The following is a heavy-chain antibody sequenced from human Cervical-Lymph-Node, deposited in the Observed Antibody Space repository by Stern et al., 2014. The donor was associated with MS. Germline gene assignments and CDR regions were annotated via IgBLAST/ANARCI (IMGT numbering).Heavy chain of an antibody. J-gene: IGHJ4*02. V-gene: IGHV3-21*01. D-gene: IGHD3-16*01. CDR3: TTRDNYGDY. CDR1: ASTFSAYS. CDR2: IRAGTGST. Sequence: EVQLVESGGGLVKPGGSLRLSCAVSASTFSAYSINWVRHAPGQGLEWVASIRAGTGSTYYAESVKGRLAISRDNDKKTTYLHMTTLRVEDTAIYYCTTRDNYGDYWGQGTLVTVSS.